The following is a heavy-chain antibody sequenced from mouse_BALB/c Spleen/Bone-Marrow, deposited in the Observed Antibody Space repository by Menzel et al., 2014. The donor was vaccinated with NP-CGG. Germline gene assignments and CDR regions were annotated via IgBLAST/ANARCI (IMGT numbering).Heavy chain of an antibody. J-gene: IGHJ4*01. CDR2: IWSDGST. Sequence: VKLVESGPGLVAPSQSLSITCTVSGFSLTSYGVHWVRQPPGKGLEWLVVIWSDGSTTYNSALKSRLSISKDNSKSQVFLKMNSLQTDDTAMYYCARNYGNYVGAVDYWGQGTSVTVSS. D-gene: IGHD2-1*01. CDR1: GFSLTSYG. CDR3: ARNYGNYVGAVDY. V-gene: IGHV2-6*02.